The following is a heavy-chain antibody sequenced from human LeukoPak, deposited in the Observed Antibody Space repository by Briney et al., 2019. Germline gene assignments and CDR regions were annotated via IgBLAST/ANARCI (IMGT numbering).Heavy chain of an antibody. D-gene: IGHD1-1*01. V-gene: IGHV4-59*01. Sequence: SETLSLTCTVSGGSMSGNYWSWIRQPPGKGLEWIGYIYYSGSANYNPSLKSRVTISVDTSKNQFSLRLISVTAADTAVYYCARGQQLDYWGQGLLVTVSS. J-gene: IGHJ4*02. CDR2: IYYSGSA. CDR1: GGSMSGNY. CDR3: ARGQQLDY.